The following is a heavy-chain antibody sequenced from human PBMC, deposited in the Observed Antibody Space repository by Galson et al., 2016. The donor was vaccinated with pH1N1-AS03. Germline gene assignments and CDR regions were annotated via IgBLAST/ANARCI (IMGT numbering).Heavy chain of an antibody. CDR3: AKDVLSWAFDH. CDR2: IDGGRENT. V-gene: IGHV3-23*01. Sequence: SLRLSCAASGFAVRANAMSWVRQAPGKGLEWASAIDGGRENTHHADSVKGRFTISRDNSKNTLYLQMNSLRPEDTAVYYCAKDVLSWAFDHWGQGALVTVSS. J-gene: IGHJ4*02. CDR1: GFAVRANA. D-gene: IGHD1-26*01.